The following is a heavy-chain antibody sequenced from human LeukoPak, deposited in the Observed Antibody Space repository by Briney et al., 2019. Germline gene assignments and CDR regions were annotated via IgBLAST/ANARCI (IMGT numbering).Heavy chain of an antibody. Sequence: SETLSLTCTVSGDSITSYDWNWIRLPPGKGLEWTGYVYYRGATNYNPSLKTRVTTSIDTSKKQFSLKLSSVTAADTAVYFCAGVFSGRRPFELWGKGSLVTVSS. D-gene: IGHD3-10*01. CDR2: VYYRGAT. CDR3: AGVFSGRRPFEL. V-gene: IGHV4-59*01. J-gene: IGHJ4*02. CDR1: GDSITSYD.